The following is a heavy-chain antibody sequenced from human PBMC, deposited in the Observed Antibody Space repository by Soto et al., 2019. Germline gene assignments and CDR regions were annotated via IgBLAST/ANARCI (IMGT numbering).Heavy chain of an antibody. CDR2: ISAYNGNT. Sequence: ASVKVSCKASGYTFTSYGISWVRQAPGQGLEWMGWISAYNGNTNYAQKLQGRVTMTTETSTSTAYMELRSLRSDDTAVYYCARVWSYCSGGSCYSYYGMDVWGQGTTVTVSS. CDR1: GYTFTSYG. D-gene: IGHD2-15*01. V-gene: IGHV1-18*01. CDR3: ARVWSYCSGGSCYSYYGMDV. J-gene: IGHJ6*02.